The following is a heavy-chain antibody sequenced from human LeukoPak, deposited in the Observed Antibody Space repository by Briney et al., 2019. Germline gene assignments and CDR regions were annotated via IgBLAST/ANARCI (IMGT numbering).Heavy chain of an antibody. CDR2: INHSGST. J-gene: IGHJ5*02. V-gene: IGHV4-34*01. CDR3: ARTIVVVPAAIWTTRLTGSYRVDNWFDP. CDR1: GGSFSGYY. D-gene: IGHD2-2*02. Sequence: SETLSLTCAVYGGSFSGYYWSWIRQPPGKGLEWIGEINHSGSTNYNPSLKSRVTISVDTSKNQFSLKLSSVTAADTAMYYCARTIVVVPAAIWTTRLTGSYRVDNWFDPWGQGTLVTVSS.